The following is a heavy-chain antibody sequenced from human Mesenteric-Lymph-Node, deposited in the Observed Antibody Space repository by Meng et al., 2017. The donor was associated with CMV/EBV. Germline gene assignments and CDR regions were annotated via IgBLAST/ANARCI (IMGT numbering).Heavy chain of an antibody. Sequence: SETLSLTCAAHGGSFSGDYWSWIRQLPGKGLEWIGEINHSGSTNYNPSLKSRVTISVDTSKNQFSLKLSSVTAADTAVYYCARGTGRSYYFDYWGQGTLVTVSS. V-gene: IGHV4-34*01. CDR3: ARGTGRSYYFDY. D-gene: IGHD3-9*01. CDR2: INHSGST. CDR1: GGSFSGDY. J-gene: IGHJ4*02.